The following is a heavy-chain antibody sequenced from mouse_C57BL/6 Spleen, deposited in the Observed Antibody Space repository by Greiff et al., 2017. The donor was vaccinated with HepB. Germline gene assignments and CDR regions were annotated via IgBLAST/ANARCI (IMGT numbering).Heavy chain of an antibody. CDR2: INYDGSST. D-gene: IGHD2-3*01. J-gene: IGHJ3*01. CDR3: ARDDGYYAY. V-gene: IGHV5-16*01. Sequence: EVMLVESEGGLVQPGSSMKLSCTASGFTFSDYYMAWVRQVPEKGLEWVANINYDGSSTYYLDSLKSRFIISSDNAKNILYLQMSSLKSEDTATYYCARDDGYYAYWGQGTLVTVSA. CDR1: GFTFSDYY.